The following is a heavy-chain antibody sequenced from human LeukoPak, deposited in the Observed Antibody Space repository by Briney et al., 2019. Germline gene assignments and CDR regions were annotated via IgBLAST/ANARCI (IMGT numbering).Heavy chain of an antibody. D-gene: IGHD3-10*01. J-gene: IGHJ4*02. CDR2: IYYSGST. V-gene: IGHV4-31*03. CDR1: GGSISSGGYY. CDR3: ARDPRPPFYGSGTYTDY. Sequence: SQTLSLTCTVSGGSISSGGYYWSWIRQHPGKGLEWIGYIYYSGSTYYTPSLKSRVTISVDTSKNQFSLKLSSVTAADTAVYYCARDPRPPFYGSGTYTDYWGQGTLVAVSS.